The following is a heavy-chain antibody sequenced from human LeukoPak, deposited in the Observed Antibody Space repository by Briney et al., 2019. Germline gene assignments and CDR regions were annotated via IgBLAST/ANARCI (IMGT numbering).Heavy chain of an antibody. Sequence: ASVKVSCKASGYTFTSYGISWVRQAPGRGLEWMGIINPSGGSTSYAQKFQGRVTMTRDMSTSTVYMELSSLRSEDTAVYYCARLAEWELNNNWFDPWGQGTLVTVSS. CDR1: GYTFTSYG. CDR2: INPSGGST. D-gene: IGHD1-26*01. J-gene: IGHJ5*02. CDR3: ARLAEWELNNNWFDP. V-gene: IGHV1-46*01.